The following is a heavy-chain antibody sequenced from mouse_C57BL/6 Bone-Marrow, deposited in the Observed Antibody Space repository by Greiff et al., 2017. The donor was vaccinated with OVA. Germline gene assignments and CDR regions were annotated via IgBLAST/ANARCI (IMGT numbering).Heavy chain of an antibody. CDR2: INPNYGTT. V-gene: IGHV1-39*01. J-gene: IGHJ4*01. Sequence: VQLQQSGPELVKPGASVKISCKASGYSFTDYNMNWVKQSNGKSLEWIGVINPNYGTTSYNQKFKGKATLTVDQSSSTAYMQLNSLTSEYSAVYYCALYGSSFYYYAMDYWGRGTSVTVSS. CDR3: ALYGSSFYYYAMDY. CDR1: GYSFTDYN. D-gene: IGHD1-1*01.